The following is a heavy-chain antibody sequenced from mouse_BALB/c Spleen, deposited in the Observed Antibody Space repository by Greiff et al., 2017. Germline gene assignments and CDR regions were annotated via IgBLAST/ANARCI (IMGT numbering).Heavy chain of an antibody. CDR1: GYTFTSYY. D-gene: IGHD4-1*01. Sequence: QVQLKESGPELVKPGASVRISCKASGYTFTSYYIHWVKQRPGQGLEWIGRIYPGNVNTKYNEKFKGKATLTADKSSSTAYMQLSSLTSEDSAVYFCARGEDWDNFDYWGQGTTLTVSS. V-gene: IGHV1S56*01. CDR2: IYPGNVNT. CDR3: ARGEDWDNFDY. J-gene: IGHJ2*01.